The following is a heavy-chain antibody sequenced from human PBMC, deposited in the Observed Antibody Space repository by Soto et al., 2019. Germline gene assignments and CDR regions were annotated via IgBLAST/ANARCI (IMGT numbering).Heavy chain of an antibody. CDR1: GGSISSYY. Sequence: SETLSLTCTVSGGSISSYYWSWIRRPPGKGLEWIGYIYYSGSTNYNPSLKSRVTISVDTSKNQFSLKLSSVTAADTAVYYCARAKAPLYSSSWYWFDPWGQGTLVTVS. CDR3: ARAKAPLYSSSWYWFDP. J-gene: IGHJ5*02. V-gene: IGHV4-59*08. CDR2: IYYSGST. D-gene: IGHD6-13*01.